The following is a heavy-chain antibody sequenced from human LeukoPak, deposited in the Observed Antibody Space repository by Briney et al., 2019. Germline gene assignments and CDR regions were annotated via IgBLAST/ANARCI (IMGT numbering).Heavy chain of an antibody. CDR3: ARDLMGYDSSGYYDY. CDR2: IKQDGSEK. V-gene: IGHV3-7*01. CDR1: GFTFSSYW. Sequence: PGGSLRLSCAASGFTFSSYWMSWVRQAPGKGLEWVANIKQDGSEKYYVDSVKGRFTISRDNAKNSLYLQMNSLRAEDTAVYYCARDLMGYDSSGYYDYWGQGTPVTVSS. D-gene: IGHD3-22*01. J-gene: IGHJ4*02.